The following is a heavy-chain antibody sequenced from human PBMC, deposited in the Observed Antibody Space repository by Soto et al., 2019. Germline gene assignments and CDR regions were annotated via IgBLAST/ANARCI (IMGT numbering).Heavy chain of an antibody. J-gene: IGHJ4*02. D-gene: IGHD1-26*01. CDR3: ARHSGRVSGGYLDY. CDR2: IYYSGST. Sequence: QVQLQESGPGLVKPSETLSLTCTVSGGSISSYYWSWIRQPPGKGLEWIGYIYYSGSTNYNPSLKSRVTISVDTSKNQCSLKLSSVTAADTAVYYCARHSGRVSGGYLDYWGQGNLVTVSS. V-gene: IGHV4-59*08. CDR1: GGSISSYY.